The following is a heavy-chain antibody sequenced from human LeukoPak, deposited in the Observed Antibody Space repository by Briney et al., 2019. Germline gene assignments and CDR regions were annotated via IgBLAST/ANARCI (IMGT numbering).Heavy chain of an antibody. V-gene: IGHV6-1*01. CDR1: GDSVSSNSSA. J-gene: IGHJ4*02. CDR2: THYWSKWYN. Sequence: SQTLSLTCAISGDSVSSNSSAWNWIRQSPARGLEWLGRTHYWSKWYNDYAVSLRSRITINPDTSKNEFSLQLDSVTPEDTAVYYCARVTHYYFDSWGQRILVTVSS. CDR3: ARVTHYYFDS.